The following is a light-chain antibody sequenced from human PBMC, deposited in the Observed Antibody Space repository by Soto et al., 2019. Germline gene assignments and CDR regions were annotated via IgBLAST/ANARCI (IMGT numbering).Light chain of an antibody. V-gene: IGLV2-14*01. CDR2: KVS. Sequence: QSVLTQPASVSGSPGQSITISCTGTSSDVGGYNFVSWYQQHPGKAPKLMIYKVSNRPSGVSNRFSGSKSGNTASLTISGLQAEDEADYYCSSYTSSITRVVFGGGTKLTVL. CDR1: SSDVGGYNF. CDR3: SSYTSSITRVV. J-gene: IGLJ2*01.